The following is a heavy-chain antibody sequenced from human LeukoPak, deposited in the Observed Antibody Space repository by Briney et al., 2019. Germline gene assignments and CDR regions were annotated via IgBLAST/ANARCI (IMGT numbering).Heavy chain of an antibody. D-gene: IGHD6-13*01. Sequence: GGSLRLSCAASGFTFSSYGMHWVRQAPGKGLEWVAVISYDGSNKYYADYVEGRFTISRDNSKNTLYLQMNSLRAEDTAVYYCAKVDYSSSWYTVLLDYWGQGTLVTVSS. CDR2: ISYDGSNK. CDR1: GFTFSSYG. J-gene: IGHJ4*02. V-gene: IGHV3-30*18. CDR3: AKVDYSSSWYTVLLDY.